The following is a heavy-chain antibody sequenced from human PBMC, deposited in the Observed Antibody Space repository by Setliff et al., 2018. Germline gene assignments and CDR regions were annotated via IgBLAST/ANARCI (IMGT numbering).Heavy chain of an antibody. CDR3: AREPFDFGYNWNYESNAFDI. Sequence: PSETLSLTCTVSGDSISSGSYYWTWIRQPAGKGLEWIGHFYTSGSTNYNPSLRSRVTISVDTSKNQFSLKLSSVTAADTAVYYCAREPFDFGYNWNYESNAFDIWGQGTMVTVSS. D-gene: IGHD1-7*01. V-gene: IGHV4-61*09. CDR1: GDSISSGSYY. CDR2: FYTSGST. J-gene: IGHJ3*02.